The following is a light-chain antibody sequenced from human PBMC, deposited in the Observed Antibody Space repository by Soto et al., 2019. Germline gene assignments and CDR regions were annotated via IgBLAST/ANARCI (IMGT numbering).Light chain of an antibody. CDR2: DAS. CDR1: QDIGSF. Sequence: AIRMTQSPSSLSASTGDRVAITCRASQDIGSFLAWYQQKPGKAPKLLIYDASTLQSGVPSRFGGSGSGTDFTLTISSLQSEDFATYYCQHYNSYSEAFGQGTKVDIK. V-gene: IGKV1-8*01. J-gene: IGKJ1*01. CDR3: QHYNSYSEA.